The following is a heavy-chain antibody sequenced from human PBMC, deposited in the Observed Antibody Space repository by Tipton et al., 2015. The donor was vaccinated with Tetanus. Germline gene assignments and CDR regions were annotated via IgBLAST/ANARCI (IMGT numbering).Heavy chain of an antibody. Sequence: TLSLTCGVFGDYLSDYYWTWVRQPPGKGLEWIGEIHRGGSTNYNPSLKSRVSISVDTSKNQFSLELSSVTAADTAVYYCARHSSLKALNYWGQGTLVTASS. CDR1: GDYLSDYY. V-gene: IGHV4-34*01. J-gene: IGHJ4*02. CDR2: IHRGGST. D-gene: IGHD3-9*01. CDR3: ARHSSLKALNY.